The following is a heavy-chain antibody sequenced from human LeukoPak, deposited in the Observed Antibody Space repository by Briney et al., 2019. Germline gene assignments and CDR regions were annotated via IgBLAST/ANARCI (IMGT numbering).Heavy chain of an antibody. Sequence: PGGSLRLSCAASGFTFSSYAMHWVRQAPGKGLEWVAVISYDGSNRYYADSVKGRFTISRDNSKNTLYLQMNSLRAEDTAIYYCAKELEHSNSAGDYWGQGTLVTVSS. J-gene: IGHJ4*02. CDR1: GFTFSSYA. CDR3: AKELEHSNSAGDY. CDR2: ISYDGSNR. D-gene: IGHD6-6*01. V-gene: IGHV3-30*04.